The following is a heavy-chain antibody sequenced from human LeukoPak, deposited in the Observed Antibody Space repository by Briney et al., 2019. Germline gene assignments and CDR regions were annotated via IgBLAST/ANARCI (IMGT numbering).Heavy chain of an antibody. CDR3: ARDEAGTSGFDY. J-gene: IGHJ4*02. Sequence: ASVKVSCKASGYTFTGYYMHWVRQAPGQGLEWMGWINPNSGGTNYAQKFQGRVTMTRDTSISTAYMELSRLRSDDTAVYYCARDEAGTSGFDYWGQGTLVTVPS. CDR2: INPNSGGT. D-gene: IGHD6-13*01. V-gene: IGHV1-2*02. CDR1: GYTFTGYY.